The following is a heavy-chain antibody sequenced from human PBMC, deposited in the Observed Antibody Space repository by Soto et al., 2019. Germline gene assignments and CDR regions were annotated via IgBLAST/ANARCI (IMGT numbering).Heavy chain of an antibody. CDR3: AKGRTESSGRSYYGMDV. J-gene: IGHJ6*02. CDR1: GFTFSSYA. D-gene: IGHD6-19*01. Sequence: QPGGSLRLSCAASGFTFSSYAMSWVRQSPGKGLEWVSAISGSGGSTYYADSVKGRFTISRDNSKNTLYLQMNSLRAEDTAVYYCAKGRTESSGRSYYGMDVWGQGTTVTVSS. V-gene: IGHV3-23*01. CDR2: ISGSGGST.